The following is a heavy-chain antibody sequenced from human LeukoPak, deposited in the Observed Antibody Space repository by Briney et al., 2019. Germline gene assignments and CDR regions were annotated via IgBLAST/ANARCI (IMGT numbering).Heavy chain of an antibody. D-gene: IGHD3-22*01. V-gene: IGHV3-23*01. CDR2: ISGSGGST. CDR1: GFTVSNTF. J-gene: IGHJ4*02. CDR3: AKDYYDSSGYYLFDY. Sequence: GGSLRLSCAASGFTVSNTFMNWVHQAPGKGLEWVSAISGSGGSTYYADSVKGRFTISRDNSKNTLYLQMNSLRAEDTAVYYCAKDYYDSSGYYLFDYWGQGTLVTVSS.